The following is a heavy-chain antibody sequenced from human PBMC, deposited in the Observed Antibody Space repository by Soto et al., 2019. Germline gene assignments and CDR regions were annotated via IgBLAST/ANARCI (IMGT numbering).Heavy chain of an antibody. CDR3: TTASFYA. Sequence: EVQLAESGGGLVNPGGSLRLSGAASGLTLGKAWRNWFGQPPGKGLEWVGRIKSKDVGATTDYAAPVKGRFTISRDDSKNTLFLQMNGLKTEDIAVYYCTTASFYAWGQGTMVTVSS. CDR1: GLTLGKAW. J-gene: IGHJ3*01. V-gene: IGHV3-15*07. D-gene: IGHD6-6*01. CDR2: IKSKDVGATT.